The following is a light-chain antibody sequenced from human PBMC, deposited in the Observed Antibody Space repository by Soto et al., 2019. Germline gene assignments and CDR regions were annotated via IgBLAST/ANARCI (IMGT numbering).Light chain of an antibody. CDR1: QSVSSSY. CDR2: GAS. J-gene: IGKJ5*01. Sequence: EIVLTQSPGTLSLSPGERATLSCRASQSVSSSYLAWYQQKPGQAPRLLIYGASSRANGIPDRFSGSGSWTDFPLTISRLEPEDLAVYYCQQYGSSPITFGQGTRLEIK. CDR3: QQYGSSPIT. V-gene: IGKV3-20*01.